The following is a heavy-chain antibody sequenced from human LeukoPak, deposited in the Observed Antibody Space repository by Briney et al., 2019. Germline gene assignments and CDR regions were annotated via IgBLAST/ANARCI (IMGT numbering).Heavy chain of an antibody. CDR1: GFTFGSYG. Sequence: GGSLRLSCAASGFTFGSYGMHWVRQAPGKGLEWVAGISYDGSGKYYVDSVKGRFTISRDNSISTVYVQMNSLRAEDTAVYYCVKDTGGTSLSNWFDPWGQGTPLTVSS. CDR3: VKDTGGTSLSNWFDP. V-gene: IGHV3-33*06. D-gene: IGHD2-8*02. CDR2: ISYDGSGK. J-gene: IGHJ5*02.